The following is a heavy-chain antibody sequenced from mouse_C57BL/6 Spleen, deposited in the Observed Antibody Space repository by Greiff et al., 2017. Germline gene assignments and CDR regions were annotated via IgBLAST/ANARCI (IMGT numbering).Heavy chain of an antibody. V-gene: IGHV1-53*01. CDR1: GYTFTSYW. J-gene: IGHJ4*01. CDR3: ARGGNDFTLYYAIDY. D-gene: IGHD2-2*01. CDR2: INPSNGGT. Sequence: QVQLQQPGTELVKPGASVKLSCKASGYTFTSYWMHWVKQRPGQGLEWIGNINPSNGGTNYNEKFKSKATLTVDKSSSTAYMQLSSLTSEDSAVYYCARGGNDFTLYYAIDYWGQGTSVTVSS.